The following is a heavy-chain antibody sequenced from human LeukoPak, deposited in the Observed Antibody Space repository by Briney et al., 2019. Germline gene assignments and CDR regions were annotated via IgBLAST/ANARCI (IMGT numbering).Heavy chain of an antibody. D-gene: IGHD6-6*01. CDR2: ISSNGGST. J-gene: IGHJ6*03. Sequence: PGGSLRLSCAASGFTFSSYAMHWVRQAPGKGLEYVSAISSNGGSTYYANSVKGRFTISRDNSKNTLYLQMGSLRAEDMAVYYCARGYSSSSGYYYYYMDVWGKGTTVTVSS. CDR1: GFTFSSYA. CDR3: ARGYSSSSGYYYYYMDV. V-gene: IGHV3-64*01.